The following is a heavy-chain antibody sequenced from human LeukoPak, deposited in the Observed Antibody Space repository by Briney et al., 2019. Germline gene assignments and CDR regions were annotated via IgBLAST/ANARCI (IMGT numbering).Heavy chain of an antibody. CDR2: ISYDGSNK. CDR3: ATDVGAD. CDR1: GFTFSSYG. J-gene: IGHJ4*02. V-gene: IGHV3-30*03. Sequence: GGSLRLSCAASGFTFSSYGMHWVRQAPGKGLEWVAVISYDGSNKYYADSVKGRFTISRDNSKNTLYLQMNSLRAEDTALYYCATDVGADWGQGTLVTVSS.